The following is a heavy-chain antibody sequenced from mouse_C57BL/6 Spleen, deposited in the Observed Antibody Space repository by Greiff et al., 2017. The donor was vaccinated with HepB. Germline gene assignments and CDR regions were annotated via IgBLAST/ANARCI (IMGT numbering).Heavy chain of an antibody. CDR1: GYAFTNYL. Sequence: QVQLQQSGAELVRPGPSVKVSCKASGYAFTNYLIEWVKQRPGQGLEWIGVINPGSGGTNYNEKFKGKATLTADKSSSTAYMQLSSLTSEDSAVYFCARSATTEDWFAYWGQGTLVTVSA. CDR3: ARSATTEDWFAY. CDR2: INPGSGGT. J-gene: IGHJ3*01. V-gene: IGHV1-54*01. D-gene: IGHD1-1*01.